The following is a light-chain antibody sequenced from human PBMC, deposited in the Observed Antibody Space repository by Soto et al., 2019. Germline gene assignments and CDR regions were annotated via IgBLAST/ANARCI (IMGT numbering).Light chain of an antibody. J-gene: IGLJ3*02. CDR2: DVS. CDR3: CSYAGTYNFWV. V-gene: IGLV2-11*01. CDR1: NSDIGGYNY. Sequence: QYALTQPRSVSGSPGQSVTISCTGTNSDIGGYNYVSWYQQHPGKAPKVMIYDVSRRPSGVPDRFSGSKSGNTASLTISGLQAEDEADYYCCSYAGTYNFWVFGGGTKRTVL.